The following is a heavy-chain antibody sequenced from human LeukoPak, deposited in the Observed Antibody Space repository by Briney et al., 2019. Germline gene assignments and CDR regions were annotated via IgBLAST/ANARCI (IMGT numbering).Heavy chain of an antibody. V-gene: IGHV3-48*03. CDR2: ISSSGGSI. CDR3: AAAGFDY. Sequence: PGGSLRLSCAASGFTFSGSEMNWVRQAPGKGLEWVSGISSSGGSIYYADSVQGRFTISRDNAKKSLHLQTNSLRAEDTAVYYCAAAGFDYWGQGTLVTVSS. CDR1: GFTFSGSE. J-gene: IGHJ4*02.